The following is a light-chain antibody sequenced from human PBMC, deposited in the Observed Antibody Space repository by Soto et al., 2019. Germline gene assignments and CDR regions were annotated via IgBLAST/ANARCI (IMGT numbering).Light chain of an antibody. CDR1: SSDVGGYNY. Sequence: QSALTQPRSVSGSPGQSVTLSCTGTSSDVGGYNYVSWYQQHAGKAPKLMIFDVNKRPSGVPDRFSGSKSGNTASLTISGLQAEDEADYYCCSYAGSYSWVFGGGTKLTVL. V-gene: IGLV2-11*01. CDR3: CSYAGSYSWV. CDR2: DVN. J-gene: IGLJ2*01.